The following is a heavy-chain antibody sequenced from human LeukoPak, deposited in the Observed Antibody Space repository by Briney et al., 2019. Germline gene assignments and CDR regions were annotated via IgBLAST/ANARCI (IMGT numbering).Heavy chain of an antibody. Sequence: GRSLRLSCAASGFTFSSYWMHWVRQAPGKGLVWVSRINTDGSSTSYADSVKGRFTISRDNAKNTLYLQMNSLRAEDTAVYYCARAKGTTGTTYPRPFDYWGQGTLVTVSS. V-gene: IGHV3-74*01. CDR3: ARAKGTTGTTYPRPFDY. CDR2: INTDGSST. D-gene: IGHD1-1*01. CDR1: GFTFSSYW. J-gene: IGHJ4*02.